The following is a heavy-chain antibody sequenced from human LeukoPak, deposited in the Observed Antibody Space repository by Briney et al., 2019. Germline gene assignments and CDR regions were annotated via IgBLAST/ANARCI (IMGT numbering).Heavy chain of an antibody. CDR3: ARGVSSSWYGVDY. J-gene: IGHJ4*02. CDR2: INHSGST. V-gene: IGHV4-34*01. CDR1: GGSISSYY. D-gene: IGHD6-13*01. Sequence: SETLSLTCTVSGGSISSYYWRWIRQPPGKGPEWIGEINHSGSTNYNPSLKSRVTISVDTSKNQFSLKLSSVTAADTAVYYWARGVSSSWYGVDYWGQGTLVTVSS.